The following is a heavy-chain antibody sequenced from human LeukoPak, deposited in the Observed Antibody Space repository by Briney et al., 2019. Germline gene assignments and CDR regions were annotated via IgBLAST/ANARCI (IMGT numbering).Heavy chain of an antibody. V-gene: IGHV3-30*01. J-gene: IGHJ4*02. CDR2: ISYDGSNE. D-gene: IGHD4-17*01. Sequence: GGSLRLSCAASGFTFSSYAMHWVRQAPGKGLEWVAVISYDGSNEYYADSVKGRFTISRDNSKNTLYLQMNSLRAEDTAVYYCARADYGDLVDYWGQGTLVTVSS. CDR3: ARADYGDLVDY. CDR1: GFTFSSYA.